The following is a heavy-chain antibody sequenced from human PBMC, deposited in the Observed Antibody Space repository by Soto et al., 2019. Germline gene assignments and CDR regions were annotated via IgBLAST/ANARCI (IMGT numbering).Heavy chain of an antibody. D-gene: IGHD1-7*01. CDR1: GFTVDEYA. CDR2: VSWASGSI. CDR3: AKFVARNSLVPVVDQ. Sequence: EVQLVESGGGLVQPGRSLSLSCVASGFTVDEYAVHWVRHAPGKGIEWVSGVSWASGSINYAASVRGRFTVSRDNAKNCLYLLMTSLGFEETAFYSCAKFVARNSLVPVVDQLGPAALVTFAA. J-gene: IGHJ4*02. V-gene: IGHV3-9*01.